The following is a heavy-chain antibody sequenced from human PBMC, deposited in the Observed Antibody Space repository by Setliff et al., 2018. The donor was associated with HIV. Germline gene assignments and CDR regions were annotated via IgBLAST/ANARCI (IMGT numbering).Heavy chain of an antibody. CDR2: IYTGGRT. D-gene: IGHD6-19*01. CDR1: DDSISSNY. J-gene: IGHJ4*02. CDR3: ARDRSSGWSKD. V-gene: IGHV4-4*07. Sequence: SETLSLTCTVSDDSISSNYWSWIRQSAGKGLEWVGRIYTGGRTNYNPSLKGRVTMSVDTSKNQFSLRLTSVTAAATAMYHCARDRSSGWSKDWGQGTLVTVSS.